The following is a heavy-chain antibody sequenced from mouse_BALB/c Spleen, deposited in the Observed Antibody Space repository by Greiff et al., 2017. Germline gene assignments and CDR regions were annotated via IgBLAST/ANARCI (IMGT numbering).Heavy chain of an antibody. J-gene: IGHJ3*01. V-gene: IGHV1-7*01. Sequence: QVQLQQSGAELAKPGASVKMSCKASGYTFTSYWMHWVKQRPGQGLEWIGYINPSTGYTEYNQKFKDKATLTADKSSSTAYMQLSSLTSEDSAVYYCASSMITTGAWFAYWGRGTLVTVSA. CDR3: ASSMITTGAWFAY. D-gene: IGHD2-4*01. CDR1: GYTFTSYW. CDR2: INPSTGYT.